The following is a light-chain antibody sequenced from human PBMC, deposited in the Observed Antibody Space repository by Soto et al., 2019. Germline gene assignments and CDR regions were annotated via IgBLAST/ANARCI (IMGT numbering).Light chain of an antibody. Sequence: QSALTQPASVSGSPGQSITISCTGTNSDVGGYTFVSWYQQHPGKAPKLMIYDVSDRPSGVSNRFSGSKSGNTASLTISVLQAEDEADYYCSSYTSSSTLVVFGGGTKVTVL. CDR2: DVS. J-gene: IGLJ2*01. CDR3: SSYTSSSTLVV. V-gene: IGLV2-14*03. CDR1: NSDVGGYTF.